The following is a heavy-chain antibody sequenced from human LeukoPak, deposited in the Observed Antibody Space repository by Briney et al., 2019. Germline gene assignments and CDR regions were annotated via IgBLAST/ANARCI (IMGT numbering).Heavy chain of an antibody. D-gene: IGHD3-16*01. J-gene: IGHJ3*02. CDR2: ISSSSSYI. Sequence: PGGSLRLSCAASRFTFTNYSMNWVRQAPGKGLEWVSSISSSSSYIYYADSVKGRFTISRDNAKNSLYLQMNSLRAEDTAVYYCARPMIESMDDAFDIWGQGTMVTVSS. CDR3: ARPMIESMDDAFDI. CDR1: RFTFTNYS. V-gene: IGHV3-21*01.